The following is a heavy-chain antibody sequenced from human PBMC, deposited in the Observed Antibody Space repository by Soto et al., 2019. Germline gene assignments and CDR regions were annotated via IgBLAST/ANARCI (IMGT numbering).Heavy chain of an antibody. Sequence: GDSLKISSNGSGYSFTSYWISWVRQMPGKGLEWMGRIDPSASYTNYSPSFQGHVTIPADKSISTAYLQWSSLTASDTALYYCARLAKVPGGVDYWGQGTLVTVSS. CDR1: GYSFTSYW. CDR3: ARLAKVPGGVDY. J-gene: IGHJ4*02. V-gene: IGHV5-10-1*01. CDR2: IDPSASYT.